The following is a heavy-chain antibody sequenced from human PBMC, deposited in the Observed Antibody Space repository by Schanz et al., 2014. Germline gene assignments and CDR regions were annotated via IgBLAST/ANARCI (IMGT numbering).Heavy chain of an antibody. CDR3: VSQTGSPNY. D-gene: IGHD6-13*01. Sequence: EVQLVESGGGLVQPGGSLRLSCAASGFAVDNYYMSCVRQAPGRGLEWVSYVSRSTPDIYYADSVKGRFTMSRDNAKNSVFLQMNSLRAEDTAVYFCVSQTGSPNYWGQGTLVTVSS. V-gene: IGHV3-48*01. J-gene: IGHJ4*02. CDR1: GFAVDNYY. CDR2: VSRSTPDI.